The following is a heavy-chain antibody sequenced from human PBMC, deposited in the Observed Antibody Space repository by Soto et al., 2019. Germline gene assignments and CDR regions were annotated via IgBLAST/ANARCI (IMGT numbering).Heavy chain of an antibody. V-gene: IGHV4-61*08. D-gene: IGHD6-13*01. CDR2: IYYSGST. CDR3: ARAKAPLYSSSWYWFDP. Sequence: SETLSLTCAVSGVSISSGGHSWSWIRQPPGKGLEWIGYIYYSGSTNYNPSLKSRVTISVDTSKNQFSLKLSSVTAADTAVYYCARAKAPLYSSSWYWFDPWGQGTLVTVSS. J-gene: IGHJ5*02. CDR1: GVSISSGGHS.